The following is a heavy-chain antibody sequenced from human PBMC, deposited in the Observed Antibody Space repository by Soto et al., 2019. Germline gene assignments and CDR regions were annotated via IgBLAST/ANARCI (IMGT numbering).Heavy chain of an antibody. CDR3: ARDDREQTESPAPDH. Sequence: SETLYLTCTVSGGSISTYYWNCIRQPPGKGLESIVYIYYSGRANYSPSLKSRVTISVDTSKNEFSLKLSSVTAADTAIYYCARDDREQTESPAPDHWGQGTLVTVSS. CDR1: GGSISTYY. V-gene: IGHV4-59*01. J-gene: IGHJ4*02. D-gene: IGHD1-26*01. CDR2: IYYSGRA.